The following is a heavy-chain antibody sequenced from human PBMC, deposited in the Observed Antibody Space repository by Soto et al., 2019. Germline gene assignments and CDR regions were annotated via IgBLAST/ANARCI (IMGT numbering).Heavy chain of an antibody. CDR3: ARVCVGLVVADYGIDV. V-gene: IGHV1-69*06. CDR2: IIPIFGTA. D-gene: IGHD2-2*01. Sequence: SVKVSCKASGATFSSYAISWVRQAPGQGLEWMGGIIPIFGTANYAQKFQGRVTITADKSTSTAYMELSSLRSEDTAVYYCARVCVGLVVADYGIDVWGKGPTVTV. CDR1: GATFSSYA. J-gene: IGHJ6*01.